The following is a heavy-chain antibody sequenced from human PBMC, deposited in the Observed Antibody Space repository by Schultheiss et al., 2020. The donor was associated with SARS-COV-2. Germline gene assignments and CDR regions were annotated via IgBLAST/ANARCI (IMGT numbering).Heavy chain of an antibody. J-gene: IGHJ4*02. Sequence: SETLSLTCTVSGVSISSYCWNWIRQSPGKGLEWIGFIHDSGITNYNPSLKSRVTKSIHTSTNQFSLKLSSVTAADTAVYYCARHRSWYDYWGQGTLVTVSS. CDR3: ARHRSWYDY. CDR1: GVSISSYC. D-gene: IGHD6-13*01. V-gene: IGHV4-59*12. CDR2: IHDSGIT.